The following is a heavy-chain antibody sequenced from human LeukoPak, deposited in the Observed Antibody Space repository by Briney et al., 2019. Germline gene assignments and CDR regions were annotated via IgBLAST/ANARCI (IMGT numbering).Heavy chain of an antibody. J-gene: IGHJ4*02. V-gene: IGHV4-30-2*01. Sequence: SETLSLTCTVSGGSISSGGYYWSWIRQPPGKGLEWIGYIYHSGSTYYNPSLKSRVTISVDRPKNQFSLKLSSVTAADTAVYYCARYCSSTSCYRGSFDYWGQGTLVTVSS. CDR3: ARYCSSTSCYRGSFDY. CDR1: GGSISSGGYY. D-gene: IGHD2-2*02. CDR2: IYHSGST.